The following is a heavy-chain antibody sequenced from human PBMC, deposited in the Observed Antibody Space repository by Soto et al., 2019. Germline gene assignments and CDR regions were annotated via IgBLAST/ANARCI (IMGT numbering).Heavy chain of an antibody. CDR3: AKDLECSGGSCYFYDY. J-gene: IGHJ4*02. CDR1: GFTFSSYA. Sequence: GGSPRLSCAASGFTFSSYAMSWVRQAPGKGLEWVSAISGSGGSTYYADSVKGRFTISRDNSKNTLYLQMNSLRAEDTAVYYCAKDLECSGGSCYFYDYWGQGTLVTVSS. D-gene: IGHD2-15*01. CDR2: ISGSGGST. V-gene: IGHV3-23*01.